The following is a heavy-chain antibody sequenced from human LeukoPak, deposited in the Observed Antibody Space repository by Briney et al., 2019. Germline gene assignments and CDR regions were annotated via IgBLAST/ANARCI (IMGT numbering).Heavy chain of an antibody. Sequence: SETLSLTCTVSGGSISSYYWSWIRQPAGKGLEWIGRIYTSGSTNYNPSLKSRVTMSVDTSKNQFSLKLSSVTAADTAVYYCARDRNGSGSYLDYFDYWGQGTLVTVSS. J-gene: IGHJ4*02. CDR3: ARDRNGSGSYLDYFDY. CDR2: IYTSGST. D-gene: IGHD3-10*01. CDR1: GGSISSYY. V-gene: IGHV4-4*07.